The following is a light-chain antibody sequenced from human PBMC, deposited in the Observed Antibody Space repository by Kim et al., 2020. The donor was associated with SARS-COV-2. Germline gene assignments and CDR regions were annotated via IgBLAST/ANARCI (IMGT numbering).Light chain of an antibody. CDR2: GAS. CDR1: QSVSSN. J-gene: IGKJ4*01. Sequence: EIVMTQSPATLSVSPGERATLSCRASQSVSSNLAWYQQKPGQAPRLLIYGASTRATGIPARFSGSGSGKEFTLTISSLQSEDVAVYYCQQYNNWTPTLTFGGGTKVDIK. CDR3: QQYNNWTPTLT. V-gene: IGKV3-15*01.